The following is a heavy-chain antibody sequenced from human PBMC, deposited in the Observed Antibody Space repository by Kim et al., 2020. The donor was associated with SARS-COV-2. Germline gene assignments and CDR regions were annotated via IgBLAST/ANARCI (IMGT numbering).Heavy chain of an antibody. D-gene: IGHD1-20*01. CDR2: ISYDGSNK. J-gene: IGHJ4*01. V-gene: IGHV3-30*04. Sequence: GGSLRLSCAASGFTFSSYAMHWVRQAPGKGLEWVAVISYDGSNKYYADSVKGRFTISRDNSKNTLYLQMNSLRAEDTAVYYCARDMGGITEGDGDFDYSG. CDR1: GFTFSSYA. CDR3: ARDMGGITEGDGDFDY.